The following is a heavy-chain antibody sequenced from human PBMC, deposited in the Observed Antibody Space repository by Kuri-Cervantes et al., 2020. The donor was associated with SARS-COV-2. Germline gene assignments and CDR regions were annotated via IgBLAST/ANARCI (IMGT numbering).Heavy chain of an antibody. CDR2: IYYSGST. V-gene: IGHV4-39*07. CDR3: AALLTTTNLILYCFDV. D-gene: IGHD1-1*01. J-gene: IGHJ3*01. CDR1: GGSISSSSYY. Sequence: SETLSLTCTVSGGSISSSSYYWGWIRQPPGKGLEWIGSIYYSGSTYYNPSLKSRVSMSIDTSKNHLSLRLNSVTAADTAVYYCAALLTTTNLILYCFDVWGQGTAVTVSS.